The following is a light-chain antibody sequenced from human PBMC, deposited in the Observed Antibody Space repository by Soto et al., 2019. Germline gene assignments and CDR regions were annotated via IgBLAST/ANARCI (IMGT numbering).Light chain of an antibody. Sequence: QSALTQPASVSGSPGQSITISCTGTSSDVGGYNYVSWYQQHPGKAPKLMIYGVTNRPSGGSNRFSGSKSGNTASLTISGLQAEDEADYYCSSYAGSNNFVFGGGTKLTVL. CDR3: SSYAGSNNFV. J-gene: IGLJ2*01. V-gene: IGLV2-14*01. CDR1: SSDVGGYNY. CDR2: GVT.